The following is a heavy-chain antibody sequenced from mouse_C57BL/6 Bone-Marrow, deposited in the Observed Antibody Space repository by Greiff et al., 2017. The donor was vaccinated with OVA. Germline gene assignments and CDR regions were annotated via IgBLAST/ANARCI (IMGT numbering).Heavy chain of an antibody. CDR1: GYTFTDYY. Sequence: QVQLQQSGAELVKPGASVKISCKASGYTFTDYYINWVKQRPGQGLEWIGKIGPGSGSTYYNEKFKGKATLTADKSSSTAYMQLSSLTSEDSAIYFCTYDYDPWFAYWGQGTLVTVSA. V-gene: IGHV1-77*01. CDR2: IGPGSGST. CDR3: TYDYDPWFAY. J-gene: IGHJ3*01. D-gene: IGHD2-4*01.